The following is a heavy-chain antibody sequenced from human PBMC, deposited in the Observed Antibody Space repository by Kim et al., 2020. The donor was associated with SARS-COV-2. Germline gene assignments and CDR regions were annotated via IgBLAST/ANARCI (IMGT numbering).Heavy chain of an antibody. CDR3: ARDKWRVAVAGDYYYYYGMDV. CDR2: INWNGGST. CDR1: GFTFDDYG. V-gene: IGHV3-20*01. Sequence: GGSLRLSCAASGFTFDDYGMSWVRQAPGKGLEWVSGINWNGGSTGYADSVKGRFTISRDNAKNSLYLQMNSLRAEDTALYHCARDKWRVAVAGDYYYYYGMDVWGQGTTVTVSS. J-gene: IGHJ6*02. D-gene: IGHD6-19*01.